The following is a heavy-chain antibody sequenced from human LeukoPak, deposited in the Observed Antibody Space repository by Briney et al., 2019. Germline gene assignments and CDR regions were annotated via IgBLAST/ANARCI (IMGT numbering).Heavy chain of an antibody. V-gene: IGHV3-21*01. CDR3: ARDHAFSYYYYYMDV. CDR2: ISSNSNI. D-gene: IGHD3-3*01. J-gene: IGHJ6*03. CDR1: GFTFSSYS. Sequence: GGSLRLSCAASGFTFSSYSMNWVRQAPGKGLEWVSSISSNSNIYYADSVKGRFTISRDNAKNSLYLQMNSLRAEDTAVYYCARDHAFSYYYYYMDVWGKGTTVTVSS.